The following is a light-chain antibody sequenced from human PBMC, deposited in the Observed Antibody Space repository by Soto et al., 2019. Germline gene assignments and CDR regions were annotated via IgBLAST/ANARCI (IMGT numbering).Light chain of an antibody. CDR1: QDIRGA. Sequence: IQLTQSPSSLSASVGDRVTITCRASQDIRGALAWYQQKPGKAPKILIYDVSILESGVPSRFSGSSSGTDFTLTISSLQPGDFATYYCQQFNSYPITFGQGTRLEIK. CDR2: DVS. CDR3: QQFNSYPIT. V-gene: IGKV1-13*02. J-gene: IGKJ5*01.